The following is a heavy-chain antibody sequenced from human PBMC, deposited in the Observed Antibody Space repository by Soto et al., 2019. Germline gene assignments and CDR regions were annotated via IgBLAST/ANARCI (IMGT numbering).Heavy chain of an antibody. CDR1: GYSFTSYW. CDR2: IDPSDSYT. V-gene: IGHV5-10-1*01. J-gene: IGHJ6*02. CDR3: ARLPGYCSGGSCLYYYYGMNV. Sequence: GESLKISCKGSGYSFTSYWISWVRQMPGKGLEWMGRIDPSDSYTNYSPSFQGHVTISADKSISTAYLQWSSLKASDTAMYYCARLPGYCSGGSCLYYYYGMNVWGQGTTVTVSS. D-gene: IGHD2-15*01.